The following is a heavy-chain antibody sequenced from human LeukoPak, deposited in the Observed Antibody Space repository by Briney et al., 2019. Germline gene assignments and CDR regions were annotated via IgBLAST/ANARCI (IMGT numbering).Heavy chain of an antibody. V-gene: IGHV4-4*07. CDR3: ARGPLTVTRGFDP. Sequence: SETLSLTCTVSGGSINIYYWSWIRQPAGKGLEWIGRIYTSGSTNYNPSLKTRVTMSVDTSKDQFSLKLSSVTAADTAVYYCARGPLTVTRGFDPWGQGTLVTVSS. J-gene: IGHJ5*02. CDR2: IYTSGST. CDR1: GGSINIYY. D-gene: IGHD4-17*01.